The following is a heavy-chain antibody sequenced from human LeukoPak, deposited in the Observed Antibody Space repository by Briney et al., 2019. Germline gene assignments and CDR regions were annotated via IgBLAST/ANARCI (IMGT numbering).Heavy chain of an antibody. CDR3: ASLIHDYDDTMRDY. CDR1: GGSFSGYY. J-gene: IGHJ4*02. CDR2: INDSGGT. V-gene: IGHV4-34*01. Sequence: PSETLSLTYAVYGGSFSGYYWSWIRQPPGKGLEWIGEINDSGGTYYNPSLKSRVTISVDTSKNQFSLKLSSVTAADTAVYYCASLIHDYDDTMRDYWGQGTLVTVS. D-gene: IGHD4-17*01.